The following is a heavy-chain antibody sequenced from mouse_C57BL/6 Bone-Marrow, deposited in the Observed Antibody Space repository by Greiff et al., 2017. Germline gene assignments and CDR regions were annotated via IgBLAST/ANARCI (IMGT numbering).Heavy chain of an antibody. D-gene: IGHD1-1*01. J-gene: IGHJ1*03. CDR2: SRNKANDYTT. Sequence: EVQGVESGGGLVQSGRSLRLSCATSGFTFSDFYMEWVRQAPGKGLEWIAASRNKANDYTTEDSASVKGRFIVYRDTSQSILYLQMNARRAEDTATYYCARDAYYGSSYWYFDVWGTGTTVTVSS. CDR3: ARDAYYGSSYWYFDV. CDR1: GFTFSDFY. V-gene: IGHV7-1*01.